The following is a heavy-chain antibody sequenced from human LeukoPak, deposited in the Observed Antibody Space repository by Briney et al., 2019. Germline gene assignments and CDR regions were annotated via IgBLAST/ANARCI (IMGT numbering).Heavy chain of an antibody. Sequence: GGSLRLSCAASGFTFSSYAMSWVRQAPGKGLEWASAISASGGTTYYADSVKGRFTISRDNSKNTLYLQMSGLRAEDTAVYYCAKEPREYCSSTSCPNWIDPWGQGTLVTVSS. CDR1: GFTFSSYA. D-gene: IGHD2-2*01. V-gene: IGHV3-23*01. CDR3: AKEPREYCSSTSCPNWIDP. CDR2: ISASGGTT. J-gene: IGHJ5*02.